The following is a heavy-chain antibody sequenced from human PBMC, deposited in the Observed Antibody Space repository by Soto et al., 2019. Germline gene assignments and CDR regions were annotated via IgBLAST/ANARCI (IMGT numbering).Heavy chain of an antibody. CDR3: ARRQSIMIRGANAFDI. Sequence: QITLKESGPTLVQPTQTLTLTCSFSGFSLITTGAGVGWIRQPPGKAPEWLALIYWDGEKRYSPALKSRLTIXXDSSKNQVVLTTTNMDPVDTATYYCARRQSIMIRGANAFDIWGQGTFLSVSS. J-gene: IGHJ3*02. CDR1: GFSLITTGAG. V-gene: IGHV2-5*02. D-gene: IGHD3-10*01. CDR2: IYWDGEK.